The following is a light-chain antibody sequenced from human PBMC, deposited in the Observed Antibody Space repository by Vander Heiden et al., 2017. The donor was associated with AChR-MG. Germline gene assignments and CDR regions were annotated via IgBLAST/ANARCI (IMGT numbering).Light chain of an antibody. J-gene: IGLJ3*02. CDR2: YDS. V-gene: IGLV3-21*04. CDR1: NIGSKS. CDR3: QVWDSSSDHQV. Sequence: SYVLTQPPSASVAPGKTARITCGGNNIGSKSVHWYQQKPGQAPVLVIYYDSDRPSGIPERFSGSNSGNTATLTISRVEAGDEADYCCQVWDSSSDHQVFGGGTKLTVL.